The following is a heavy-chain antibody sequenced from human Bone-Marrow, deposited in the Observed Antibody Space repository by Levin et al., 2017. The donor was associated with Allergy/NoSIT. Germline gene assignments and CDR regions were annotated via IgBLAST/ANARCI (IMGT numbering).Heavy chain of an antibody. D-gene: IGHD3-10*01. CDR1: GFTFSNAW. Sequence: GGSLRLSCAASGFTFSNAWMNWVRQAPGKGLEWVGLIKSESEGGTIDYAAPLKGRFIISREDSKNSLYLQMNSLKTADTAVYYCTTQDLDGSGAFDYWGQGALVTVSS. CDR3: TTQDLDGSGAFDY. CDR2: IKSESEGGTI. J-gene: IGHJ4*02. V-gene: IGHV3-15*01.